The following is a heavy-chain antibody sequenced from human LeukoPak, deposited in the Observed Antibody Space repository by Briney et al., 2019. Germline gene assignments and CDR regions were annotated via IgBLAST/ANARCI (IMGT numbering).Heavy chain of an antibody. D-gene: IGHD2-2*02. Sequence: GGSLRLSCAASGFTFSSYAMSWVRQAPGKGLEWVAVIWYDGSNKYYADSVKGRFTISRDNSKNTLYLQMNSLRAEDTAVYYCARERGPYCSSTSCYNLKYLGYWGQGTLVTVSS. CDR2: IWYDGSNK. CDR3: ARERGPYCSSTSCYNLKYLGY. CDR1: GFTFSSYA. V-gene: IGHV3-33*08. J-gene: IGHJ4*02.